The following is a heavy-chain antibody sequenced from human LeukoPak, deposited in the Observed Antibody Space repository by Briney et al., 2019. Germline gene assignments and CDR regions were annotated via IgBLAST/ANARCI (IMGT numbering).Heavy chain of an antibody. J-gene: IGHJ5*02. CDR3: ARDLGYSSSWGRNNWFDP. Sequence: GGSLRLSCAASGFSFSTYSMNWVRQAPGKGLEWVSYISTSGTIIYYADSVKGRFTISRDNAKNSLYLQMNSLRAEDTAVYYCARDLGYSSSWGRNNWFDPWGQGTLVTVSS. CDR2: ISTSGTII. CDR1: GFSFSTYS. D-gene: IGHD6-13*01. V-gene: IGHV3-48*04.